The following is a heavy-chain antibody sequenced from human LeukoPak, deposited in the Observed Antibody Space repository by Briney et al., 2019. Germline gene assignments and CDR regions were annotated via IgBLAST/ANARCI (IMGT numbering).Heavy chain of an antibody. V-gene: IGHV4-39*01. J-gene: IGHJ5*02. Sequence: PSETLSLTCTVSGGSISSSSYYWGWIRRPPAKGLEWIGSIYYSGSTYYNPSLKSRITISVDMSKNQFSLKLSSVTAADTALYYCARHSGLRSPFDPWGQGTLVTVTS. CDR3: ARHSGLRSPFDP. CDR2: IYYSGST. D-gene: IGHD3-3*01. CDR1: GGSISSSSYY.